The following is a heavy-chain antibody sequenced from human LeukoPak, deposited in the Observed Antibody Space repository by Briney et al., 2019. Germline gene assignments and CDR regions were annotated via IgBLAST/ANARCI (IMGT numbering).Heavy chain of an antibody. CDR2: IYTSGST. J-gene: IGHJ3*02. D-gene: IGHD6-13*01. CDR1: GGSISRGSNY. V-gene: IGHV4-61*02. CDR3: ARRSSWWDHDAFDI. Sequence: SQTLSLTCTVSGGSISRGSNYWSWIRQPAGKGLEWIGRIYTSGSTNYNPSLKSRVTMSVDTSKNQFSLKPSSVTAADTAVYYCARRSSWWDHDAFDIWGQGTMVTVSS.